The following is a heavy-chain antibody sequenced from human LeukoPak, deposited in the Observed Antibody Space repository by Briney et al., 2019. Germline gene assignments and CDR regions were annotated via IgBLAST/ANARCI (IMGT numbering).Heavy chain of an antibody. V-gene: IGHV3-23*01. D-gene: IGHD3-10*01. J-gene: IGHJ4*02. Sequence: GSLRLSCAASGFTFSSYGMSWVRQAPGKGLEWVSAISGSGVSTYYADSVKGRFTISRDNSKNTLYLQMNSLGAEDTAVYYCAKALGSGSYYKVDYWGQGTLVTVSS. CDR1: GFTFSSYG. CDR3: AKALGSGSYYKVDY. CDR2: ISGSGVST.